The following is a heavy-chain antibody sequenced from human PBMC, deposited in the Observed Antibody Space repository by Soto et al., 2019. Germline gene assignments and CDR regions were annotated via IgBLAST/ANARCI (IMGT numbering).Heavy chain of an antibody. CDR1: GVSCSGYS. V-gene: IGHV4-34*01. CDR3: ARDAAGMDV. Sequence: QVQLQQWGAGLLKPSETMSLTCAGYGVSCSGYSWNWIRQPPGKGLEWIGEINHSGSTNYNPSLKSRVVISVDTARNQFSLKLTSVTAADTAVYFCARDAAGMDVWGKGTTVTVSS. J-gene: IGHJ6*03. D-gene: IGHD6-25*01. CDR2: INHSGST.